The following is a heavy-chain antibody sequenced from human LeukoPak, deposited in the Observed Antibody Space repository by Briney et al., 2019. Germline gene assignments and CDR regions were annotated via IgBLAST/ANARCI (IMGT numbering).Heavy chain of an antibody. Sequence: ASVKVSCKASGYTFTGYYIHWVRQAPGQGLEWMGWINPNSGGTNYAQKFQGRVTMTRDTSISTAYMELSRLRSDDTAIYYCARDNSVGDNAWWFDPWGQGTLVTVSS. V-gene: IGHV1-2*02. CDR3: ARDNSVGDNAWWFDP. D-gene: IGHD1-26*01. J-gene: IGHJ5*02. CDR2: INPNSGGT. CDR1: GYTFTGYY.